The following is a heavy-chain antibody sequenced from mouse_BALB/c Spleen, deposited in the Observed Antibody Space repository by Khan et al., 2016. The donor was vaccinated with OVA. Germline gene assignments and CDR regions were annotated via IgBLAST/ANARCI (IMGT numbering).Heavy chain of an antibody. CDR3: ASDSHMDY. J-gene: IGHJ4*01. CDR1: GFTFGSFG. CDR2: ISSGSSTI. Sequence: EVELVESGGGLVQPGGSRKLSCAASGFTFGSFGMHWVRQAPEKGLEWVAYISSGSSTIFYADAVKGRFTISRDNPKNTLFLQMTSLRSEDTAMYYCASDSHMDYWGQGTSVTVSS. D-gene: IGHD2-13*01. V-gene: IGHV5-17*02.